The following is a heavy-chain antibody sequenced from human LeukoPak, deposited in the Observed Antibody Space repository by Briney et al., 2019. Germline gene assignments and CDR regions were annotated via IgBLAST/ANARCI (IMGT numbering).Heavy chain of an antibody. Sequence: GGSLRLSCTASGFIFSDYYMIWIRQAPGKGLEWVSYISSSGSTFYQADSVKGRFTISRDNAKNSLYLQMNSLRVEDTAVYYCARDLRWLQLDYWGQGTLVTVPS. D-gene: IGHD5-24*01. V-gene: IGHV3-11*01. CDR1: GFIFSDYY. CDR3: ARDLRWLQLDY. CDR2: ISSSGSTF. J-gene: IGHJ4*02.